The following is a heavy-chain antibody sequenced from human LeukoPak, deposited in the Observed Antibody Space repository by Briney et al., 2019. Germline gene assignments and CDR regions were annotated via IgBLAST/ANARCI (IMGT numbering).Heavy chain of an antibody. Sequence: GASVKVSCKASAYTFPTYGISWVRQAPGQGLEWMGWITPYNGNTNYAQKLQGRVTMTTDTSTSTAYMELRSLRSDDTAVYYCARAVPPNLEWFYYWGQGTLVTVSS. CDR1: AYTFPTYG. CDR3: ARAVPPNLEWFYY. CDR2: ITPYNGNT. V-gene: IGHV1-18*01. D-gene: IGHD3-3*01. J-gene: IGHJ4*02.